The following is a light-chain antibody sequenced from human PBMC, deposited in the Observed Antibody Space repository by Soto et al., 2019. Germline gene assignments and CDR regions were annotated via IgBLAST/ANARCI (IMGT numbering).Light chain of an antibody. CDR2: EVS. Sequence: QSALTQPASVSGSPGQAITISCTGSSSDVGSYKLVSWYQQHSGKAPKLMISEVSKRPSGISDRFSGSKSGSTASLTISGLQAEDEADYYCCSYAGTSTPAVFGGGTQLTVL. V-gene: IGLV2-23*02. CDR3: CSYAGTSTPAV. CDR1: SSDVGSYKL. J-gene: IGLJ7*01.